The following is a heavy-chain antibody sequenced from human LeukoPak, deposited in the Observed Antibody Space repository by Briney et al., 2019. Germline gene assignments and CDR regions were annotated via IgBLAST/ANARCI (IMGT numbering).Heavy chain of an antibody. D-gene: IGHD6-6*01. CDR2: MNPNSGNT. CDR1: GYTFTSYD. Sequence: ASVKVSCKASGYTFTSYDINWVRQATGQGLEWMGWMNPNSGNTDYAQKFQGRVTITRNTSISTAYMELSSLRSEDTAVHYCASVEYNISSPPYYYYGMDVWGQGTTVTVSS. J-gene: IGHJ6*02. CDR3: ASVEYNISSPPYYYYGMDV. V-gene: IGHV1-8*01.